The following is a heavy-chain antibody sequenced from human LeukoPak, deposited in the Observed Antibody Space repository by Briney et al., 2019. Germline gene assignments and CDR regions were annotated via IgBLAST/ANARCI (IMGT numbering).Heavy chain of an antibody. V-gene: IGHV3-7*01. Sequence: PGGSLRLSCAASGFTFSSYWMSWVRQAPGKGLEWVANIKQDGSEEYYVDSVKGRFTISRDNAKNSLYLQMNSLRAEDTAVYYCAREDQYYDFWSGYCGAFDIWGQGTMVTVSS. CDR2: IKQDGSEE. D-gene: IGHD3-3*01. CDR3: AREDQYYDFWSGYCGAFDI. CDR1: GFTFSSYW. J-gene: IGHJ3*02.